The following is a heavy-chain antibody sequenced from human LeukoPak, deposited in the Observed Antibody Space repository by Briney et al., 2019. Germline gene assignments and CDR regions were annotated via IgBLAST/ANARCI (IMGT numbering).Heavy chain of an antibody. Sequence: GASVKVSCKASGYTFTGYYMHWVRQAPGQGLEWMGWINPNSGGTNYAQKFQGWVTMTRDTSICTAYMELSRLRSDDTAVYYCARDRRRSGRLDFDYWGQGTLVTVSS. CDR2: INPNSGGT. V-gene: IGHV1-2*04. D-gene: IGHD6-19*01. J-gene: IGHJ4*02. CDR3: ARDRRRSGRLDFDY. CDR1: GYTFTGYY.